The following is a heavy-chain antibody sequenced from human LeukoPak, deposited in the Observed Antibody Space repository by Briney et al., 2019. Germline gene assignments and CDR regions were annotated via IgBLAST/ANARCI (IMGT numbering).Heavy chain of an antibody. Sequence: GSLRLSCAASGFIFSSYAMHWVRQAPGKGLEWVAIISYDGSNKYYADSVKGRFTISRDKSKNTLYLQMNSLRAEDTAVYYCAKRNPVYTWNSDVLWGQGSLVTVSS. J-gene: IGHJ4*02. V-gene: IGHV3-30-3*01. CDR2: ISYDGSNK. CDR1: GFIFSSYA. D-gene: IGHD1-1*01. CDR3: AKRNPVYTWNSDVL.